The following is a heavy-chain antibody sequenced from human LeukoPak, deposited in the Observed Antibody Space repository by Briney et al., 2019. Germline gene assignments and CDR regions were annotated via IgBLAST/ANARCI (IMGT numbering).Heavy chain of an antibody. CDR1: GFTFSSYA. D-gene: IGHD5-18*01. CDR3: ARGATAMAFDY. J-gene: IGHJ4*02. V-gene: IGHV3-30*04. CDR2: ISYDGSNK. Sequence: GGSLRLSCAASGFTFSSYAMHWVRQAPGKGLEWVAVISYDGSNKYYADSVKGRFTTSRDNSKNTLYLQMNSLRAEDTAVYYCARGATAMAFDYWGQGTLVTVSS.